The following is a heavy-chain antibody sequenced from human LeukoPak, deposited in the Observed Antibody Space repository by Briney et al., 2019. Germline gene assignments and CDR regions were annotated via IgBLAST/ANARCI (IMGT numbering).Heavy chain of an antibody. V-gene: IGHV4-39*01. CDR3: ASLHTPGYFDY. CDR2: IYYSGST. Sequence: SETLSLTCTVSGGSISSSSYYWGWIRQPPGKGLEWIGSIYYSGSTYYNPSLKSRVTISVDTSKNQFSLKLSSVTAADTAVYYCASLHTPGYFDYWGQGTLVTVSS. J-gene: IGHJ4*02. CDR1: GGSISSSSYY. D-gene: IGHD1-14*01.